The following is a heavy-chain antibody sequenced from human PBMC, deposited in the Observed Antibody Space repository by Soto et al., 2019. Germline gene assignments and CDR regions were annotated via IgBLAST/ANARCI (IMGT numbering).Heavy chain of an antibody. J-gene: IGHJ5*02. CDR3: ARDVGPFWSGLHWFDP. D-gene: IGHD3-3*01. V-gene: IGHV1-3*01. CDR1: GYTFTSYA. CDR2: INAGNGNT. Sequence: ASVKVSCKASGYTFTSYAMHWVRQAPGQRLEWMGWINAGNGNTKYSQKFQGRVTITRDTSASTAYMELSSLRSEDTAVYYCARDVGPFWSGLHWFDPWGQGTLVTVSS.